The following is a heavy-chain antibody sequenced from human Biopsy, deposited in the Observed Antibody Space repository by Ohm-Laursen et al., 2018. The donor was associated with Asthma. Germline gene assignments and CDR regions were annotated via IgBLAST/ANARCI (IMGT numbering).Heavy chain of an antibody. CDR1: GDSLGSFINYA. J-gene: IGHJ6*02. D-gene: IGHD5-12*01. V-gene: IGHV1-69*01. CDR2: LIPVLGTA. CDR3: ARGYSGTDRIVYYYSGMEV. Sequence: SSVKVSCNASGDSLGSFINYAISWVRQAPRQGLEWMGGLIPVLGTADYAPMFEGRVTITADESTSTAYLELTSLRFEDTAVYYCARGYSGTDRIVYYYSGMEVWGQGTTVTVSS.